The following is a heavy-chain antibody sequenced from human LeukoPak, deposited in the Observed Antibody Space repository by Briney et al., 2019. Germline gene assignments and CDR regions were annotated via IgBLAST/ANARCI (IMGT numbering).Heavy chain of an antibody. CDR3: ARAHTVTTLFDY. CDR1: GYTFTSYG. V-gene: IGHV1-18*01. J-gene: IGHJ4*02. CDR2: ISAYNGNT. Sequence: ASVKVSCKASGYTFTSYGISWVRQAPGRGLEWMGWISAYNGNTNYAQKLQGRVTMTTDTSTSTAYMELRSLRSDDTAVYYCARAHTVTTLFDYWGQGTLVTVSS. D-gene: IGHD4-11*01.